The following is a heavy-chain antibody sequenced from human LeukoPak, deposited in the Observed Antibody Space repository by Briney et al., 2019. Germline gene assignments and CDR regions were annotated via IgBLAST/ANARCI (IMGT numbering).Heavy chain of an antibody. J-gene: IGHJ6*04. V-gene: IGHV1-69*06. Sequence: ASVKVSCKASGGTFSSYAISWVRQAPGQGLEWMGGIIPIFGTANYAQKFQGRVTITADKSTSTAYMELSSLRSEDTAVYYCARAGPAYYDILTGYSSRPHGYYYGMDVRGKGTTVTVSS. CDR2: IIPIFGTA. D-gene: IGHD3-9*01. CDR1: GGTFSSYA. CDR3: ARAGPAYYDILTGYSSRPHGYYYGMDV.